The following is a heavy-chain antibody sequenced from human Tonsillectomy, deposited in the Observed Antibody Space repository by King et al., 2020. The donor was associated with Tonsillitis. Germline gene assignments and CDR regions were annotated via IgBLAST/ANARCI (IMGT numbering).Heavy chain of an antibody. Sequence: VQLVESGGGLVKPGGSLRLACAASGFTFSSYRMNWVRQAPGKGLEWVSSIRSSSSYIFYADSVKGRFTISRDNAKNSLYLQMNSLRAEDTAVYYCARGGSPGGWYLDYWGQGTLVTVSS. CDR2: IRSSSSYI. CDR1: GFTFSSYR. V-gene: IGHV3-21*01. D-gene: IGHD6-19*01. CDR3: ARGGSPGGWYLDY. J-gene: IGHJ4*02.